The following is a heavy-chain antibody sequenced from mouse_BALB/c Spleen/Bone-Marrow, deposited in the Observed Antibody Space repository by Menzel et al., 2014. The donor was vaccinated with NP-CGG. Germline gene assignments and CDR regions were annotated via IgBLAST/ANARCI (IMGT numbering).Heavy chain of an antibody. CDR2: INSNGGGT. Sequence: VQLKESGGGLAQPGGSLKLSCAASGFTFSRYDMPWVRQTPDMRLELVANINSNGGGTYYPDSVKGRFTISRDNAKNTLYLRMSGLKSEDTAMYFCAGGGVKVWFAYWGQGTLVTVSA. CDR3: AGGGVKVWFAY. D-gene: IGHD2-2*01. J-gene: IGHJ3*01. CDR1: GFTFSRYD. V-gene: IGHV5-6-3*01.